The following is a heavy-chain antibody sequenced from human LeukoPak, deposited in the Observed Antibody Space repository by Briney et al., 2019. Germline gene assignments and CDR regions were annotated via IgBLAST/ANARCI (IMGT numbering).Heavy chain of an antibody. CDR1: GYTFTSYG. V-gene: IGHV1-18*01. J-gene: IGHJ3*01. CDR3: ARSSYRSSGWPYDALDV. Sequence: ASVKVSCKASGYTFTSYGISLVRQAPGQGLEWMGGISAYNGYTNYAQKLQGRVTMTTDTSTSTAYMELRSLRSDDTAVYYCARSSYRSSGWPYDALDVWGQGTMVTVSS. CDR2: ISAYNGYT. D-gene: IGHD6-19*01.